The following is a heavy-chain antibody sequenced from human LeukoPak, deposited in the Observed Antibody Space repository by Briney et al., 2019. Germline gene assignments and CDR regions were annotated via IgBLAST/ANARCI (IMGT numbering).Heavy chain of an antibody. Sequence: PGGSLRLSCAASGFTFSSYEMIWVRRAPGKGREWVSYISSSGSTIYYADSVKGRFTISRDNAKNALYLQMNSLRAEDTAVYYCAELGITMIGGVWGKGTTVTIYS. CDR1: GFTFSSYE. CDR3: AELGITMIGGV. CDR2: ISSSGSTI. D-gene: IGHD3-10*02. J-gene: IGHJ6*04. V-gene: IGHV3-48*03.